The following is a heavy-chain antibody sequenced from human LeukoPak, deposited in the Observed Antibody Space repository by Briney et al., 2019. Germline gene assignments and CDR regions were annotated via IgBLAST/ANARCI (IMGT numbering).Heavy chain of an antibody. CDR1: GFTFSSYA. CDR3: ARTAHDIRYSSSWYWFDP. J-gene: IGHJ5*02. Sequence: PGGSLRLSCAASGFTFSSYAMHWVRQAPGKGLEYVSAISSNGGSTYNANSVKGRFTISRDNSKNTLYLQMGSLRAEDMAVYYCARTAHDIRYSSSWYWFDPWGQGTLVTVSS. V-gene: IGHV3-64*01. D-gene: IGHD6-13*01. CDR2: ISSNGGST.